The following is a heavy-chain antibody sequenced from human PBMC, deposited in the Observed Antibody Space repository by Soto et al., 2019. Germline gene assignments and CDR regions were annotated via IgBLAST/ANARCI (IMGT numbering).Heavy chain of an antibody. CDR2: IRSKAYGGTT. D-gene: IGHD6-13*01. CDR1: GFTFGDYA. Sequence: PGGSLRLSCTASGFTFGDYAMSWFRQAPGKGLEWVGFIRSKAYGGTTEYAASVKGRFTISRDDSKSIAYLQMNSLKTEDTAVYYCTRDSSSPPFDYWGQGTLVTVSS. J-gene: IGHJ4*02. V-gene: IGHV3-49*03. CDR3: TRDSSSPPFDY.